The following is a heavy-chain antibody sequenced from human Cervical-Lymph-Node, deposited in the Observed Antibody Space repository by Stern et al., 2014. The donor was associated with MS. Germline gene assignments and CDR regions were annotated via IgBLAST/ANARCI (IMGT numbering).Heavy chain of an antibody. Sequence: QVQLVESGPEVKKPGASVKVSCKASCYTFSNFGISWVRQAPGQGLEWMGWIGAFNGNTKYARKLQGRVTMTTDTSTRTAYMELTSLASDDTAVYYCARDGHYATTYFDHWGQGTLVTVSS. CDR3: ARDGHYATTYFDH. J-gene: IGHJ4*02. V-gene: IGHV1-18*01. CDR2: IGAFNGNT. D-gene: IGHD2-8*01. CDR1: CYTFSNFG.